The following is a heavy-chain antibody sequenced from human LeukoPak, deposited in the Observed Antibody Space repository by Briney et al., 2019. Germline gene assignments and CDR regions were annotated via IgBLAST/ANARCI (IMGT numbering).Heavy chain of an antibody. D-gene: IGHD3-22*01. J-gene: IGHJ4*02. CDR2: ISGSGDNT. Sequence: GGSLRLSCAASGFTFSSYAMSWVRQAPGKGLEWISGISGSGDNTYYADSVKGRFTISRDNSNNTLYVQMNSLRTEDTAAYYCETGSSSHSSGSFYFDYWGQGTLVTVSS. CDR3: ETGSSSHSSGSFYFDY. V-gene: IGHV3-23*01. CDR1: GFTFSSYA.